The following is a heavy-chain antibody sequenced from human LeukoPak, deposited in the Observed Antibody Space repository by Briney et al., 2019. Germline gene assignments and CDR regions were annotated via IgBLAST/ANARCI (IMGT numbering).Heavy chain of an antibody. Sequence: GGSLRLSCAASGFTFSSYGMHWVRQAPGKGLQWVSSVSFSSSYIYYADSVKGRFTISRDNAKNSLYLQMHSLRAEDTAVYYCARDPGYCSGVSCYAAYYFDSWGQGTLVTVSS. V-gene: IGHV3-21*01. D-gene: IGHD2-15*01. CDR2: VSFSSSYI. CDR3: ARDPGYCSGVSCYAAYYFDS. CDR1: GFTFSSYG. J-gene: IGHJ4*02.